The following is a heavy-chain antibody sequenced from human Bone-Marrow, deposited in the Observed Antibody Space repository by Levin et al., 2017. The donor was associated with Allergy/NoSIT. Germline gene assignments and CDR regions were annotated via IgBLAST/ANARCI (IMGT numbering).Heavy chain of an antibody. CDR2: ISPDNSDR. CDR3: ARDSVTGSYFGKNFDH. D-gene: IGHD1-26*01. Sequence: GASVKVSCKASRYVFSNYGISWVRLAPGQGLEWMGWISPDNSDRNYGQNFQGRLTMTTDTSTNTAYMELKNVRADDTAVYYCARDSVTGSYFGKNFDHWGQGTLVTVSS. CDR1: RYVFSNYG. V-gene: IGHV1-18*04. J-gene: IGHJ4*02.